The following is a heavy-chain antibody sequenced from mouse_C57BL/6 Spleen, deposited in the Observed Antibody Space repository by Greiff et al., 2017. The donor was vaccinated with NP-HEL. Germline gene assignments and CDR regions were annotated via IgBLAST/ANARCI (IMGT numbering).Heavy chain of an antibody. CDR1: GYTFTSYW. D-gene: IGHD1-1*01. Sequence: QVQLQQPGAELVMPGASVKLSCKASGYTFTSYWMHWVKQRPGQGLEWIGEIDPSDSHTNYNQKFKGKSTLTVDKSSSTAYMQLSSLTSEDSAVYYCATITTVGFAYWGQGTLVTVSA. CDR3: ATITTVGFAY. V-gene: IGHV1-69*01. CDR2: IDPSDSHT. J-gene: IGHJ3*01.